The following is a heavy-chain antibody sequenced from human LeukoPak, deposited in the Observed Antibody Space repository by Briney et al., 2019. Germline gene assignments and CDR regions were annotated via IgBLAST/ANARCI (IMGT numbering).Heavy chain of an antibody. V-gene: IGHV3-66*01. CDR1: GFTVGSNY. Sequence: GGSLRLSCAASGFTVGSNYMSWVRRAPGKGLEWVSVIYSGGSTYYADSVKGRFTISRDNSKNTLYLQMNSLRAEDTAVYYCARDATYYYGSGSYPWGQGTLVTVSS. CDR2: IYSGGST. CDR3: ARDATYYYGSGSYP. J-gene: IGHJ4*02. D-gene: IGHD3-10*01.